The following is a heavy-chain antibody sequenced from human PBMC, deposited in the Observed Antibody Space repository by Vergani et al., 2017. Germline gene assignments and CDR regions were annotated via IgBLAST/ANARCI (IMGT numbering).Heavy chain of an antibody. Sequence: QLQLQESGPGLVKPSETLSLTCTVSGGSISSSSYYWGWIRQPPGKGLEWIGYIYYSGSTNYNPSLKSRVTISVDTSKNQFSLKLSSVTAADTAVYYCAIDWQQGIAARPDLIGGMDVWGQGTTVTVSS. CDR2: IYYSGST. CDR3: AIDWQQGIAARPDLIGGMDV. V-gene: IGHV4-61*05. J-gene: IGHJ6*02. CDR1: GGSISSSSYY. D-gene: IGHD6-6*01.